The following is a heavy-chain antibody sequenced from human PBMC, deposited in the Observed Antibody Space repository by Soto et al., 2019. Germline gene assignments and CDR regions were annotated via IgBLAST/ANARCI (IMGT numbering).Heavy chain of an antibody. CDR1: GYTFTGHY. Sequence: ASVKVSCKGSGYTFTGHYMHWVRQAPGQGLEWMGWINPNTGGTNYAQKFQGWVTMTRDTFISTAYMELSRLKSDDTAVYYCARERPVTMRMHYALDPWGPGTMGTVSS. V-gene: IGHV1-2*04. CDR2: INPNTGGT. D-gene: IGHD4-17*01. J-gene: IGHJ3*01. CDR3: ARERPVTMRMHYALDP.